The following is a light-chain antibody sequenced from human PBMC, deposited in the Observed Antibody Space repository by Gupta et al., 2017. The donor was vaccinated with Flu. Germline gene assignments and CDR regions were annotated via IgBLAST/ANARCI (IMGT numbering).Light chain of an antibody. V-gene: IGLV2-14*01. CDR1: SSDVGGDTY. J-gene: IGLJ1*01. CDR2: EVS. Sequence: QSALTQPASVSGSPGQSITISSTGTSSDVGGDTYVSWYQQHPGKAPKLMIYEVSNRPSVLSNRFSGSNSGNTASLTISGLQAEDEADYYCISYTSSSTYVFGTGTHVTVL. CDR3: ISYTSSSTYV.